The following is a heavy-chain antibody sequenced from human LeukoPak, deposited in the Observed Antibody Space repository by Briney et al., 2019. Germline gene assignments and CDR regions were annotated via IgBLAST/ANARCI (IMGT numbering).Heavy chain of an antibody. CDR3: ASYLALLGFDP. Sequence: SETLSLTCAVYGGSFSGYYWSWIRQPPGKGLEWIGEINHSGSTNYNPSLKSRVTISVDTSKNQFSLKLSSVTAADTAVYYCASYLALLGFDPWGQGTLVTVSS. V-gene: IGHV4-34*01. CDR1: GGSFSGYY. D-gene: IGHD2/OR15-2a*01. J-gene: IGHJ5*02. CDR2: INHSGST.